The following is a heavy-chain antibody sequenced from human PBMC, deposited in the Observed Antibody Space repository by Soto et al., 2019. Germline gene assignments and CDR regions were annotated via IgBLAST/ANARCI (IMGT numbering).Heavy chain of an antibody. CDR1: GFTVSSNY. V-gene: IGHV3-66*01. CDR3: ARASRNYYDSSGYLYYFDY. CDR2: IYSGGST. Sequence: EVQLVESGGGLVQPGGSLRLSCVASGFTVSSNYMSWVRQAPGKGLEWVSVIYSGGSTYYADSVKGRFTISRDNSKNTLYIQMNSLRAEDTAVYYCARASRNYYDSSGYLYYFDYWGQGTLVTVSS. J-gene: IGHJ4*02. D-gene: IGHD3-22*01.